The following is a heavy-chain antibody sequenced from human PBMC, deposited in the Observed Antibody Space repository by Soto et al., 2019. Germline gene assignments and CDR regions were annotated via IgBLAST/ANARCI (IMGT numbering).Heavy chain of an antibody. D-gene: IGHD3-10*01. Sequence: QILLVQSGPEVTKPGASVKVSCKTSGYNFTDFSITWVRQAPGQGLEWMGWVSPYYGNTKYTEKFQDRVTMTADTSTNTVYLELRTLTSDDTAIYYCARKVLLCDFWGQGTLVTVSS. J-gene: IGHJ4*02. CDR1: GYNFTDFS. CDR2: VSPYYGNT. CDR3: ARKVLLCDF. V-gene: IGHV1-18*01.